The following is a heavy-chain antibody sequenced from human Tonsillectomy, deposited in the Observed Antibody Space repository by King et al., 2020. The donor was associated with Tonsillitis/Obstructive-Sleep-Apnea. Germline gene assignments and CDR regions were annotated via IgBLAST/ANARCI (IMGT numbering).Heavy chain of an antibody. J-gene: IGHJ3*02. CDR2: ISSSGSTI. CDR1: GFTFSSYS. D-gene: IGHD3-10*01. V-gene: IGHV3-48*02. CDR3: ARDPYFGLSAFDI. Sequence: VQLVESGGGLVQPGGSLRLSCEASGFTFSSYSMNWVRQAPGKGLEWVSYISSSGSTIYYADSVKGRFTISRDNAKNSLYLQMNSLRDEDTAVYYCARDPYFGLSAFDIWGQGTMVTVSS.